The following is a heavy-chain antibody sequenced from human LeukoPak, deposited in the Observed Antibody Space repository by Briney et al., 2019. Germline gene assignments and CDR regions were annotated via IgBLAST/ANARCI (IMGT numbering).Heavy chain of an antibody. Sequence: GASVKVSCKASGHTFTSYGISWVRQAPGQGLEWMGWISGYNGNTNYAQKFQGRVTMTTDTSTSTAYMELRSLRSDDTAVYYCARATVVVVINWFDPWGQGTLVTVSS. CDR1: GHTFTSYG. CDR3: ARATVVVVINWFDP. V-gene: IGHV1-18*01. CDR2: ISGYNGNT. D-gene: IGHD4-23*01. J-gene: IGHJ5*02.